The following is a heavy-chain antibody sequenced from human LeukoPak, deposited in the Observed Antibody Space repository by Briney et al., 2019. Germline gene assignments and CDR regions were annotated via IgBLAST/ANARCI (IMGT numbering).Heavy chain of an antibody. V-gene: IGHV5-51*01. CDR3: ARCSGGNWFDP. D-gene: IGHD6-19*01. CDR1: GYSFINYW. Sequence: GESLKISCKGSGYSFINYWIGWVRQMPGKGLEWMGIIYPADSETRYSPSFQGQVTISADKSISTAYLQWSSLKASDTAMYYCARCSGGNWFDPWGQGTLVTVSS. J-gene: IGHJ5*02. CDR2: IYPADSET.